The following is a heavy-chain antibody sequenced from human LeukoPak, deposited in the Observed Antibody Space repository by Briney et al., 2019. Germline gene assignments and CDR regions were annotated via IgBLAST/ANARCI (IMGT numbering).Heavy chain of an antibody. CDR3: ARAWTSAGRFDL. D-gene: IGHD6-13*01. CDR2: IYYSGGT. V-gene: IGHV4-30-4*01. Sequence: SQTLSLTCTVSGDSISDGDYYWSWIRQPPGKGLEWLGYIYYSGGTYYNPSLKSRLTISVDTSRNQFSLKLSPVTAADTAVYYCARAWTSAGRFDLWGQGTLVPVSS. J-gene: IGHJ4*02. CDR1: GDSISDGDYY.